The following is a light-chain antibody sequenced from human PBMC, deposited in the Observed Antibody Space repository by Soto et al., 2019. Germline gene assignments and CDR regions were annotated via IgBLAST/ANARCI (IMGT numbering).Light chain of an antibody. CDR3: QQSSRTPIT. V-gene: IGKV1-39*01. J-gene: IGKJ5*01. CDR2: TAS. Sequence: DIQMTQSPSSLSASVGDRVTITCRASQSIGSYLSWYQQKPGKAPKLLIYTASSLRSGVPSRFSGSGSGTDFTLSISSLQPEDFATYYCQQSSRTPITFGQGTRLDVK. CDR1: QSIGSY.